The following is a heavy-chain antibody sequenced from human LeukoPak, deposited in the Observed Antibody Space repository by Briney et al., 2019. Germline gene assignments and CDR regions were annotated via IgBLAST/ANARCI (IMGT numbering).Heavy chain of an antibody. CDR2: INPNSGGT. CDR3: ARGGYNWNYFWFDP. J-gene: IGHJ5*02. V-gene: IGHV1-2*02. CDR1: GYTFTGYY. D-gene: IGHD1-7*01. Sequence: ASVKVSCKASGYTFTGYYMHWVRQAPGQGLEWMGWINPNSGGTNYAQRFQGRVTMTRDTSISTAYMELSRLRSDDTAVYYCARGGYNWNYFWFDPWGQGTLVTVSS.